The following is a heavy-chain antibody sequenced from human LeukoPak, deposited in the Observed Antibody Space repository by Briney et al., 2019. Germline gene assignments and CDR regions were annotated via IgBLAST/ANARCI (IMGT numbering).Heavy chain of an antibody. CDR3: ARSQSSSLIDY. CDR1: GFTFSSYA. Sequence: PGGSLRLSCAASGFTFSSYAMSWVRQAPGEGLEWVSAISGSGGSTYYADSVKGRFTISRDNSKNTLYLQMNSLTVEDTAVYYCARSQSSSLIDYWGQGTLVTVSS. D-gene: IGHD6-13*01. CDR2: ISGSGGST. J-gene: IGHJ4*02. V-gene: IGHV3-23*01.